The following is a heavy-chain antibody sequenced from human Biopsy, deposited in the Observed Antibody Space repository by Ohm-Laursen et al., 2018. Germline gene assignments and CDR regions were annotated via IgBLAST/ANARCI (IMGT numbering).Heavy chain of an antibody. D-gene: IGHD3-16*01. Sequence: TLSLTCAVSGGSISGSYWSWIRQPPGRGLEWVGEIYHRGSTNNNPSLKSRITISVDTSKNQFSLKLRSVTAADTAVYYCARAVDYYDPYYYYGLDVWGQGTTVTVSS. V-gene: IGHV4-34*01. J-gene: IGHJ6*02. CDR1: GGSISGSY. CDR2: IYHRGST. CDR3: ARAVDYYDPYYYYGLDV.